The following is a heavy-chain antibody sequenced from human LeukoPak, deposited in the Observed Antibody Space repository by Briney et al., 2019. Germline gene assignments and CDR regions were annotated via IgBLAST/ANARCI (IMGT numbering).Heavy chain of an antibody. V-gene: IGHV1-2*06. CDR2: INPNSGGT. CDR3: ARRRGYYDSNGYLAY. J-gene: IGHJ4*02. Sequence: ASVKVSCKASGYTFTGYYMHWVRQAPGQGLEWMGRINPNSGGTNYAQKFQGRVTMTRNTSISTAYMELSSLRSEDTAVYYCARRRGYYDSNGYLAYWGQGTLVTVSS. CDR1: GYTFTGYY. D-gene: IGHD3-22*01.